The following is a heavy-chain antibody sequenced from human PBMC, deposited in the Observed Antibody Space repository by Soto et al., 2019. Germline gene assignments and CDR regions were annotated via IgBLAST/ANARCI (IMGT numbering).Heavy chain of an antibody. CDR2: INPNSGGT. Sequence: ASVKVSCKASGYTFTGYYMHWVRQAPGRGLEWMGWINPNSGGTNYAQKFQGRVTMTRDTSISTAYMELSRLRSDDTAVYYCARGMAAAPYYFDYWGQGTQVTVSS. D-gene: IGHD6-13*01. CDR1: GYTFTGYY. CDR3: ARGMAAAPYYFDY. V-gene: IGHV1-2*02. J-gene: IGHJ4*02.